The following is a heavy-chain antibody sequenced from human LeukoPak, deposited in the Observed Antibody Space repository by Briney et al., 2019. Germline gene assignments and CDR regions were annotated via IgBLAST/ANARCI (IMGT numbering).Heavy chain of an antibody. CDR1: GASITSGAYY. D-gene: IGHD3-22*01. V-gene: IGHV4-30-2*01. J-gene: IGHJ5*02. CDR3: ARDQYYDSSGYASSDDP. CDR2: IYHSGST. Sequence: SETLSLTCTVSGASITSGAYYWSWIRLPPGKGLEWIGYIYHSGSTYYNPSLKSRVTMSVDRSKNQFSLKLSSVTAADTAVYYCARDQYYDSSGYASSDDPWGQGTLVTVSS.